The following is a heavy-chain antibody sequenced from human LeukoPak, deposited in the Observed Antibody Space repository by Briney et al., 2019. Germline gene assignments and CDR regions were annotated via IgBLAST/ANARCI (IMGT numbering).Heavy chain of an antibody. J-gene: IGHJ4*02. CDR1: GFTFSSYS. D-gene: IGHD1-26*01. CDR2: ISSSSSYI. CDR3: ARDGVDRVGAHGGFDY. Sequence: PGGSLRLSCAASGFTFSSYSMNWVRQAPGKGLEWVSSISSSSSYIYYADSVKGRFTISRDNAKNSLYLQMNSLRAEDTAVYYCARDGVDRVGAHGGFDYWGQGTLVTVSS. V-gene: IGHV3-21*01.